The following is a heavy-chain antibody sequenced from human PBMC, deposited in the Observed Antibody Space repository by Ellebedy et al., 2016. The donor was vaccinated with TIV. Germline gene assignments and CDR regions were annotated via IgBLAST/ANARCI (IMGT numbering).Heavy chain of an antibody. Sequence: SETLSLXXTVSGGSISSSSYYWTWIRQPPGKGLDWIGTIYYTGSTSYNPSLKSRLSISVDTSKNQFSLKLNSVTAADTAIYYCARSHGSSSDYWGRGTLVTVSS. CDR2: IYYTGST. CDR1: GGSISSSSYY. J-gene: IGHJ4*02. V-gene: IGHV4-39*01. CDR3: ARSHGSSSDY. D-gene: IGHD6-6*01.